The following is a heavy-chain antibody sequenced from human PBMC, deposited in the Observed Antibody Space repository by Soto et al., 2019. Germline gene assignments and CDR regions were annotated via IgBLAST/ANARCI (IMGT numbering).Heavy chain of an antibody. CDR2: VYSSGAT. D-gene: IGHD1-20*01. CDR3: TKGPNWNYYYYGVDV. V-gene: IGHV4-4*07. CDR1: GGSINGYY. Sequence: SETLSLTCTVSGGSINGYYWSWIRQPAGRGLEWIGRVYSSGATTYNPSLNGRVTMSVDTSRNQFSLRLSSVTAADTAIYYCTKGPNWNYYYYGVDVWGQGTAVTVSS. J-gene: IGHJ6*02.